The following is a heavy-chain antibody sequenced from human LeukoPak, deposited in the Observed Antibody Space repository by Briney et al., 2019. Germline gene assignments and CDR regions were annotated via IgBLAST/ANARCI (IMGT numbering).Heavy chain of an antibody. Sequence: GGSLRLSCAASGFTFSSYEMNWVRQAPGKGLEWVSYISSSGSTIYYTDSVKGRFTISRDNAKNSLYLQMNSLRAEDTAVYYCARPPLTMGAPQYFQHWGQGTLVTVSS. J-gene: IGHJ1*01. CDR2: ISSSGSTI. CDR1: GFTFSSYE. V-gene: IGHV3-48*03. CDR3: ARPPLTMGAPQYFQH. D-gene: IGHD1-26*01.